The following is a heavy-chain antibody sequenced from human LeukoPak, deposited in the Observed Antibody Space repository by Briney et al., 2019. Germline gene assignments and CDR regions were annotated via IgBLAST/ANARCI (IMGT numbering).Heavy chain of an antibody. Sequence: GGSLRLSCAASGFTFSNYAMSWVRQAPGKGLEWVLTLSVSGGNTYYADSVKGRFTISRDNSKNMLYLQMNSLRAEDTTVYYCAKDEFDSSGYYFDYWGQETLVTVSS. D-gene: IGHD3-22*01. CDR1: GFTFSNYA. CDR2: LSVSGGNT. CDR3: AKDEFDSSGYYFDY. J-gene: IGHJ4*02. V-gene: IGHV3-23*01.